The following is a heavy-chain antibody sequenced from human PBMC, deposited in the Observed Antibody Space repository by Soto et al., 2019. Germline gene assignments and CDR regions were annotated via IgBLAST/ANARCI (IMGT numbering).Heavy chain of an antibody. CDR3: ARDLYDSSGYYYFDY. V-gene: IGHV3-30-3*01. J-gene: IGHJ4*02. D-gene: IGHD3-22*01. CDR1: GFTFSSYA. Sequence: GGSLRLSCAASGFTFSSYAMHWVRQAPGKGLEWVAVISYDGSNKYYADSGKGRFTISRDNSKNTLYLQMNSLRAEDTAVYYCARDLYDSSGYYYFDYWGQGTLVTVSS. CDR2: ISYDGSNK.